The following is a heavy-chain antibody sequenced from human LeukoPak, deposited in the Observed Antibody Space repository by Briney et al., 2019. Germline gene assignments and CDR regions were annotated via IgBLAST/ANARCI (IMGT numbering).Heavy chain of an antibody. V-gene: IGHV3-23*01. Sequence: GGSLRLSCDTPGFTLISSVMNGGRQAPGKGLEWVSCIIGSGSDTYYADAVKGRFSISRDNSKNTVFLQMNSLRVEDTAVYCCMKDDGAAAGDLDYWGQGALVTVSS. J-gene: IGHJ4*01. D-gene: IGHD6-13*01. CDR1: GFTLISSV. CDR3: MKDDGAAAGDLDY. CDR2: IIGSGSDT.